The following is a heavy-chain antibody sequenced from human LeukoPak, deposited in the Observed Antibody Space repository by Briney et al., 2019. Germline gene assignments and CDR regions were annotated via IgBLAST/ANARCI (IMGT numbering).Heavy chain of an antibody. V-gene: IGHV3-48*01. Sequence: QSGGSLRLSCAASRFTFSNYGVNWVRQAPGKGLEWVSYINSRSSTIYYADSVRGRFTISRDNAKNSLYLQMNSLKAEDTAVYYCARQGGKDPAAGLYYYYHGMDVWGQGTTVTVSS. CDR2: INSRSSTI. J-gene: IGHJ6*02. D-gene: IGHD6-13*01. CDR1: RFTFSNYG. CDR3: ARQGGKDPAAGLYYYYHGMDV.